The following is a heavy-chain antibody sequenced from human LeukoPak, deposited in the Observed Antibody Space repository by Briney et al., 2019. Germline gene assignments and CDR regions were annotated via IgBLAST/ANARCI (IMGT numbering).Heavy chain of an antibody. V-gene: IGHV1-18*01. CDR3: AKDIYYYDTTDPKIRSDY. CDR1: GYTFTSFG. Sequence: ASVKVSCKASGYTFTSFGISWVRQAPGQGRDWMGWINTYDGSKKYAQKLQERVTMTTDTSTNTAYMELGSLSSDDAAVYYCAKDIYYYDTTDPKIRSDYWGQGTLVTVSS. J-gene: IGHJ4*02. CDR2: INTYDGSK. D-gene: IGHD3-22*01.